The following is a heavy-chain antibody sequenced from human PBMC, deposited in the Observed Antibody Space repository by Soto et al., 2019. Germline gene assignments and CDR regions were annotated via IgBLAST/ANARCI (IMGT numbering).Heavy chain of an antibody. CDR3: ARDPVVGAYSGMDV. D-gene: IGHD2-15*01. CDR2: IKEDGSEK. Sequence: PWGSLRLSCAASGFSISSYWINWVRQAPGKGLEWVANIKEDGSEKYFVDSVKGRFTISRDSAKNSLYLQMNNLRVEDTAVYFCARDPVVGAYSGMDVWGQGTTVTVSS. J-gene: IGHJ6*02. CDR1: GFSISSYW. V-gene: IGHV3-7*01.